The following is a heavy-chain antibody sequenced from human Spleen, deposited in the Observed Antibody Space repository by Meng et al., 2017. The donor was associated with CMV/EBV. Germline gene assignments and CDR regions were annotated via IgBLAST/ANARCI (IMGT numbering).Heavy chain of an antibody. CDR1: TYH. J-gene: IGHJ5*01. D-gene: IGHD2-15*01. V-gene: IGHV1-46*01. CDR3: ARARIKCSGGSCYFADNWFDS. CDR2: INTNTGDP. Sequence: TYHLHWVRQDPGQGFEWMGVINTNTGDPSKAQKFQGRVTMARDTSTDTAYMELSSLRSEDTAVYYCARARIKCSGGSCYFADNWFDSWGQGTLVTVSS.